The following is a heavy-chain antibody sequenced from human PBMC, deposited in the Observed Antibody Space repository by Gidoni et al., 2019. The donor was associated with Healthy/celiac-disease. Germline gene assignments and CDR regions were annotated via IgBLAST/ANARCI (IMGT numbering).Heavy chain of an antibody. CDR2: ISGSGRST. J-gene: IGHJ4*02. CDR3: AKSPRYSSSWNREY. V-gene: IGHV3-23*01. D-gene: IGHD6-13*01. Sequence: EVQLLESGGGLVQPGGSVRRSCAASGFTFSSYAMGWVRQAPGKGLEWVSAISGSGRSTYYAHSVKGRSTISRDTSKNTLYLQMNSLSAEDTAVHYCAKSPRYSSSWNREYWGQGTLVTVSS. CDR1: GFTFSSYA.